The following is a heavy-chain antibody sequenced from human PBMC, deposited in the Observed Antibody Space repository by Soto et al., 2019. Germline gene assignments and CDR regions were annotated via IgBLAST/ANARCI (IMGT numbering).Heavy chain of an antibody. J-gene: IGHJ4*02. CDR3: ARGGVLRYFDGSGYPFDY. CDR1: GFTFSSYS. D-gene: IGHD3-9*01. V-gene: IGHV3-48*02. Sequence: GGSLRLSCAASGFTFSSYSMNWVRQAPGKGLEWVSYISSSSSTIYYADSVKGRFTISRDNAKNSLYLQMNSLRDEDTAVYYCARGGVLRYFDGSGYPFDYWGPGTLVTVSS. CDR2: ISSSSSTI.